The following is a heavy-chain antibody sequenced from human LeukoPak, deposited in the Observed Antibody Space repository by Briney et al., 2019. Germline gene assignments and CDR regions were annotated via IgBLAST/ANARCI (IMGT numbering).Heavy chain of an antibody. J-gene: IGHJ4*02. CDR2: INWNGGST. Sequence: GGSLRLSCAASGITFDDYGMTWVRQTPGKGLEWVSTINWNGGSTAYADSVKGRFTISRDNAKNSLYLQMNSLRAEDAAVYYCAKEDCSGGRCYSLHYWGQGTLVTVSS. CDR1: GITFDDYG. V-gene: IGHV3-20*04. D-gene: IGHD2-15*01. CDR3: AKEDCSGGRCYSLHY.